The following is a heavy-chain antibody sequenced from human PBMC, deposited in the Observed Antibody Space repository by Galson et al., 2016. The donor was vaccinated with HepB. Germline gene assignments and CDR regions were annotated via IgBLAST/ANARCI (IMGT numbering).Heavy chain of an antibody. CDR2: ISGSGSST. Sequence: SLRLSCAASGFIFSNYAMSWVRQAPGKGLEWVSGISGSGSSTYYVDSVKGRFTISRDNSKKTLYLQMNSLRAEDTALYFCAKDRSLRYYDILTGYQPQLTFDYWGQGTLVTVSS. CDR3: AKDRSLRYYDILTGYQPQLTFDY. CDR1: GFIFSNYA. V-gene: IGHV3-23*01. D-gene: IGHD3-9*01. J-gene: IGHJ4*02.